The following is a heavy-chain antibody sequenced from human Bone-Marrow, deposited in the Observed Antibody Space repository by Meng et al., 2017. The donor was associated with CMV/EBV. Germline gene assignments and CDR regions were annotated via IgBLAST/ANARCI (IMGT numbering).Heavy chain of an antibody. CDR2: IYSGGST. CDR3: ARYMVRGIYYGMDV. D-gene: IGHD3-10*01. CDR1: GFTFGDYT. J-gene: IGHJ6*02. Sequence: GGSLRLSCTASGFTFGDYTMSWVRQAPGKGLEWVSVIYSGGSTYYADSVKGRFTISRDNSKNTLYLQMNSLRAEDTAVYYCARYMVRGIYYGMDVWGQGTTVTVSS. V-gene: IGHV3-66*02.